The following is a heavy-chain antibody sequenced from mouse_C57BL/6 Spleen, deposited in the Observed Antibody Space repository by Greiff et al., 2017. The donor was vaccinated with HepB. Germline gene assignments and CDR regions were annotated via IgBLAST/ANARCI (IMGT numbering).Heavy chain of an antibody. D-gene: IGHD2-1*01. Sequence: VQLQQSGPELVKPGASVKISCKASGYTFTDYYMNWVKQSHGKSLEWIGDINPNNGGTSYNQKFKGKATLTVDKSSSTAYMELRSLTSEDSAVYYCARYYGNYGFYWYFDVWGTGTTVTVSS. CDR1: GYTFTDYY. CDR3: ARYYGNYGFYWYFDV. J-gene: IGHJ1*03. CDR2: INPNNGGT. V-gene: IGHV1-26*01.